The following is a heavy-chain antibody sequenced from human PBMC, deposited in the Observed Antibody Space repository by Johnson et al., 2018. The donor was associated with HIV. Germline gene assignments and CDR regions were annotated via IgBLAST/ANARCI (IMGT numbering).Heavy chain of an antibody. J-gene: IGHJ3*02. CDR1: GFTFSDHY. V-gene: IGHV3-11*04. CDR2: ISGSGSII. CDR3: ARDRGGYSYGYDSDAFDI. D-gene: IGHD5-18*01. Sequence: QVLLVESGGGLVKPGGSLKLSCAVSGFTFSDHYMSWIRQTPGKGLQWVSYISGSGSIIYSTDSVKGRFTISRENSKNTLYLQMNSLRAEDTAVYYCARDRGGYSYGYDSDAFDIWGQGTMVTVSS.